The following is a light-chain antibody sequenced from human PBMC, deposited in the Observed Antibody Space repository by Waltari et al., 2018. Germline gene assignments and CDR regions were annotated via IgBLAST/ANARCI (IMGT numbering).Light chain of an antibody. CDR3: SSYAGSNSFDVV. V-gene: IGLV2-8*01. CDR2: EVS. CDR1: SSDVGGYNY. J-gene: IGLJ2*01. Sequence: QSALTQPPSASGSPGQSVTISCTGTSSDVGGYNYVSWYRQHPGKAPELMIFEVSKPPSGVPDRFSGSKSGNTASLTVSGLQAEDEADYYCSSYAGSNSFDVVFGGGTKLTVL.